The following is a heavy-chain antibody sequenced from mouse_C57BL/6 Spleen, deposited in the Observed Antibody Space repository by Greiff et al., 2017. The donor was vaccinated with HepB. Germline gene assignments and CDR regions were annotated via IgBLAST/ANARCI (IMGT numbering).Heavy chain of an antibody. CDR2: ISSGSSTI. CDR1: GFTFSDYG. J-gene: IGHJ2*01. Sequence: EVKVEESGGGLVKPGGSLKLSCAASGFTFSDYGMHWVRQAPEKGLEWVAYISSGSSTIYYADTVKGRFTISRDNAKNTLFLQMTSLRSEDTAMYYCARRRYGNYPFDYWGQGTTLTVSS. D-gene: IGHD2-1*01. V-gene: IGHV5-17*01. CDR3: ARRRYGNYPFDY.